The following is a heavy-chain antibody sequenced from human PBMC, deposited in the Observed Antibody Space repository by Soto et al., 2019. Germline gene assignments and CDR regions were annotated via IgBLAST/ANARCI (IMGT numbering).Heavy chain of an antibody. D-gene: IGHD3-22*01. CDR3: ARALVPRYYDSSPHWFDP. CDR1: GYTFTSYG. J-gene: IGHJ5*02. Sequence: QVQLVQSGAEVKKPGASVKVSCKASGYTFTSYGISWVRQAPGQGLEWMGWISAYNGNTNYAQKLQGRVTMTTDTSTRTAYMELRSLRSDDTAVYYCARALVPRYYDSSPHWFDPWGQGTLVTVSS. V-gene: IGHV1-18*01. CDR2: ISAYNGNT.